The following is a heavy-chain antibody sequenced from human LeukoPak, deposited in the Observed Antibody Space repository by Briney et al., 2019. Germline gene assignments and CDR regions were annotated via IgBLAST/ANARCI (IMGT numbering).Heavy chain of an antibody. Sequence: SETLSPTCTVSGGSISSYYWSWIRQPPGKGLEWLGYIYYSGSTNYNPSLKSRVTISVDTSKNQFSLKLSSVTAADTAVYYCARRFLSCSGGSCYYNAFDIWGQGTMVTVSS. V-gene: IGHV4-59*08. D-gene: IGHD2-15*01. CDR2: IYYSGST. J-gene: IGHJ3*02. CDR3: ARRFLSCSGGSCYYNAFDI. CDR1: GGSISSYY.